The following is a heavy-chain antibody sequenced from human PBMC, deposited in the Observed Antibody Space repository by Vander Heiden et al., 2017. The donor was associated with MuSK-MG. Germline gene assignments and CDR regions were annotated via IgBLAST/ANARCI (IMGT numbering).Heavy chain of an antibody. V-gene: IGHV4-34*01. J-gene: IGHJ6*02. CDR2: INHSGST. D-gene: IGHD2-15*01. Sequence: QVQLQQWGAGLLKPSETLSLTCAVYGGSFSGYYWSWIRQPPGKGLEWIGEINHSGSTNYNPSLKRRVTISVDTSKNQFSLKLSSVTAADTAVYYCARGRGTLGVGSVYYYGMDVWGHGTTVTVYS. CDR1: GGSFSGYY. CDR3: ARGRGTLGVGSVYYYGMDV.